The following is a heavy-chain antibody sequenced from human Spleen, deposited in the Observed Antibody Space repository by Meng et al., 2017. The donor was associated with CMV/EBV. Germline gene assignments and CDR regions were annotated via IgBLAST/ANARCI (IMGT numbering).Heavy chain of an antibody. V-gene: IGHV1-18*01. CDR1: GYSFTRYA. CDR3: ARQLIPATPLDF. CDR2: SSAYNGNT. D-gene: IGHD2-15*01. Sequence: SCQASGYSFTRYAFSWVRQAPGQGLEYMGWSSAYNGNTKYAKKFQGRVTMTTDTSTSTVYMELRSLRLDDTAVYYCARQLIPATPLDFWGQGTLVTVSS. J-gene: IGHJ4*02.